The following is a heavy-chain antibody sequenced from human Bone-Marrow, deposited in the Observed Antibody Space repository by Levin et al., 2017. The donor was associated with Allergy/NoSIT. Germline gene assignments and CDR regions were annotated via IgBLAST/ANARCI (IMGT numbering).Heavy chain of an antibody. CDR1: GFIFDDYA. D-gene: IGHD1-26*01. Sequence: LSGGSLRLSFTASGFIFDDYAMHWVRLSPGKGLEWVSGISWSSSVIAYAASVKGRFIISRDNVKNSVYLQMNDLKTEDTAMYYCAKAKTNSGFVVGFDSWGQGTRVIVSP. V-gene: IGHV3-9*01. J-gene: IGHJ4*02. CDR2: ISWSSSVI. CDR3: AKAKTNSGFVVGFDS.